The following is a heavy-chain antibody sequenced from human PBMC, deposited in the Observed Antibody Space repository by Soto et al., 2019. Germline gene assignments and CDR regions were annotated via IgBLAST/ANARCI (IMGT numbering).Heavy chain of an antibody. D-gene: IGHD6-19*01. J-gene: IGHJ6*02. V-gene: IGHV5-51*01. CDR3: ALLEVADRSYYGMDV. CDR1: GYTFADTW. Sequence: PGESLKISCKGSGYTFADTWINWVRQVPGKGLEWLGIIYPGHFETRYSPAFHGQFTLSADTSINTVYLQWNRLTASDTVTYYCALLEVADRSYYGMDVWGQGTTVTVSS. CDR2: IYPGHFET.